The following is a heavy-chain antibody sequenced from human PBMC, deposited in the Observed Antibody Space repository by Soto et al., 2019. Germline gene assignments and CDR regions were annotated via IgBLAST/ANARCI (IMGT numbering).Heavy chain of an antibody. J-gene: IGHJ5*02. V-gene: IGHV4-31*03. CDR1: GYSISSGGYF. Sequence: SETLSLTCTVSGYSISSGGYFWSWIRQPPGKGLEWIGYTYYGGNTYYKPSLKSRASISVDTSKNQFSLKLTSVTAADTAVYYCAIEREQSTNYFDPWGHGTLVTVAS. CDR2: TYYGGNT. CDR3: AIEREQSTNYFDP.